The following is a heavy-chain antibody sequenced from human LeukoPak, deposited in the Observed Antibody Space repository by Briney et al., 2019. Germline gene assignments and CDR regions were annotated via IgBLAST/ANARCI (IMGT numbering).Heavy chain of an antibody. V-gene: IGHV1-2*02. CDR2: IHPNVGGT. D-gene: IGHD6-19*01. Sequence: ASVRVSCKASGYTFSHFYRHWVRQAPGQGLEWMGWIHPNVGGTNYAPKFQGRVSMTRDTSINTAFLDVSGLTSDDTAVYYCTKDSNRGWLSTDCWGQGTLVTVSS. CDR1: GYTFSHFY. CDR3: TKDSNRGWLSTDC. J-gene: IGHJ4*02.